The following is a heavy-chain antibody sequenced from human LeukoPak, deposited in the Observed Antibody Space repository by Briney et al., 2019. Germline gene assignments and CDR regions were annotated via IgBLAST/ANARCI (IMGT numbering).Heavy chain of an antibody. CDR1: GFTFSSYA. Sequence: GGSLRLSCAASGFTFSSYAMSWVRQAPGKGLEWVSAISGSGGSTYYADSVKGRFTISRDNSKNTLYLQMNSLRAEDTAVYYCAKGSRHITMVRGVIYYFDYWGQGTLVTVSS. CDR2: ISGSGGST. J-gene: IGHJ4*02. CDR3: AKGSRHITMVRGVIYYFDY. V-gene: IGHV3-23*01. D-gene: IGHD3-10*01.